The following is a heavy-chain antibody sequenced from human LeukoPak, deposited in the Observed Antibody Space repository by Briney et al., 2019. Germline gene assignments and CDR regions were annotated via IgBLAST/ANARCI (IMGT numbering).Heavy chain of an antibody. CDR3: ASGRISQAY. CDR1: GGSISSSSYY. V-gene: IGHV4-39*01. Sequence: SETLSLTXTVSGGSISSSSYYWGWIRQPPGKGLEWIGSIYYSGSTYYNPSLKSRVTISVDPSQNQFCLKLSSVTAADEAVQYCASGRISQAYWGQGTLVTVSS. CDR2: IYYSGST. J-gene: IGHJ4*02. D-gene: IGHD2-15*01.